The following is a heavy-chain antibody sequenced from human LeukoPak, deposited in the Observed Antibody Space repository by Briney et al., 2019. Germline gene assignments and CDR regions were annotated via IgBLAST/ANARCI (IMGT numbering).Heavy chain of an antibody. V-gene: IGHV1-46*01. D-gene: IGHD2-2*01. J-gene: IGHJ5*02. CDR3: AREGGSSTTWKNWFDP. CDR2: INPSGGST. CDR1: GYTFTSYY. Sequence: ASVKVSCKASGYTFTSYYMHWLRQAPGQGLEWMGIINPSGGSTSYAQKFQGRVTMTRDMSTSTVYMELSSLRSEDTAVYYCAREGGSSTTWKNWFDPWGQGTLVTVSS.